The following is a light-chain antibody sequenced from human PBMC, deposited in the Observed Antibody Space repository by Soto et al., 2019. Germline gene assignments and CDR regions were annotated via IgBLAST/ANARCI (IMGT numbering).Light chain of an antibody. V-gene: IGKV3-20*01. J-gene: IGKJ4*01. Sequence: EIVLTQSPGTLSLSPGERATLSCRASQSVASSYLAWYQQKPGQAPRLLIYGASSRVTGIQDRFSGSGSGTDFTLTISRLEPEDFAVYYCQQYGRSLTFGGGTKVEIK. CDR2: GAS. CDR1: QSVASSY. CDR3: QQYGRSLT.